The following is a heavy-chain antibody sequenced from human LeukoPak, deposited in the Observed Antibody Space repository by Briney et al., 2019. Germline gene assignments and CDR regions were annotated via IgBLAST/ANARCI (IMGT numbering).Heavy chain of an antibody. V-gene: IGHV3-30*02. D-gene: IGHD3-10*01. CDR3: AKVTRDLWFGELLRDAFDI. J-gene: IGHJ3*02. Sequence: GGSLRLSCAASGFTFSSYSMNWVRQAPGKGLEWVAFIRYDGSNKYYADSVKGRFTISRDNSKNTLYLQMNSLRAEDTAVYYCAKVTRDLWFGELLRDAFDIWGQGTMVTVSS. CDR2: IRYDGSNK. CDR1: GFTFSSYS.